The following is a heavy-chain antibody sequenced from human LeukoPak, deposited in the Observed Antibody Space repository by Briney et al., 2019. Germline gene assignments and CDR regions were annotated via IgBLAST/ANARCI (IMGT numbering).Heavy chain of an antibody. CDR1: GFTFTKYW. V-gene: IGHV3-7*01. J-gene: IGHJ3*02. CDR3: ARNAFDI. Sequence: PGGSLRLSCAASGFTFTKYWMTWVRQAPGKGLEWVGNIKQDGSDKNYMDSVKGRFTISRDNTKNSVYLQMSSLRAEDTAVYYCARNAFDIWGQGTMVTVSS. CDR2: IKQDGSDK.